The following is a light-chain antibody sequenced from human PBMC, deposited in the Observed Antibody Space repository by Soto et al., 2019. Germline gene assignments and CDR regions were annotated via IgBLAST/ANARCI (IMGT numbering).Light chain of an antibody. J-gene: IGKJ4*01. V-gene: IGKV3-20*01. CDR3: QQSGSSPPT. CDR1: QTVSSNY. CDR2: GTT. Sequence: EVVLTQSPGTVSLSPGETAALSCRASQTVSSNYLAWYQQKPGQAPRLLIYGTTSRATGVPDRFSGGGSGTAFTLTISRLEPEDFAVYNCQQSGSSPPTFGGGTQVEI.